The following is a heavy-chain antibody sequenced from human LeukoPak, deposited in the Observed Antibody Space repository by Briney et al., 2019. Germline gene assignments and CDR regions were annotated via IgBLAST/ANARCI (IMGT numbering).Heavy chain of an antibody. V-gene: IGHV4-30-4*01. Sequence: SETLSLTCTVSGGSISSGDYYWSWIRQPPGKGLEWIGYIYYSGSTYYNPSLKSRVTISVDTSKNQFSLKLSSVTAADTAVYYCARGEIAAAGHNWFDPWGQGTLVTVSS. CDR2: IYYSGST. CDR3: ARGEIAAAGHNWFDP. CDR1: GGSISSGDYY. J-gene: IGHJ5*02. D-gene: IGHD6-13*01.